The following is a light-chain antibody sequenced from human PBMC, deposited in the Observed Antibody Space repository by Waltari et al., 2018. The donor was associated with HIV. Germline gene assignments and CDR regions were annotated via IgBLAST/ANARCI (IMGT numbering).Light chain of an antibody. CDR3: QSFDSTLRGSM. CDR2: GDK. V-gene: IGLV1-40*01. J-gene: IGLJ3*02. CDR1: SSNIGAGYD. Sequence: QSVLTQPPSMSGAPGQRVTISCTGSSSNIGAGYDVNWYRQLPGTAPTLLIYGDKNRPSGVPDRFSVSTSGTSASLAITGLQAEDEADYYCQSFDSTLRGSMFGGGTKLTVL.